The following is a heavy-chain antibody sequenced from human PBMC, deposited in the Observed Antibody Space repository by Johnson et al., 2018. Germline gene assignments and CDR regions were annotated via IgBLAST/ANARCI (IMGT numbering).Heavy chain of an antibody. CDR1: GFILDNYA. CDR2: ISWNSGSI. D-gene: IGHD3-10*01. J-gene: IGHJ3*02. CDR3: AKGVVILRGAFDI. V-gene: IGHV3-9*01. Sequence: VQLVQSGGGLVQPGRSLRLSCAASGFILDNYAMHWVRQAPGKGLEWVSGISWNSGSIGYADSVMGRFTISRDNAKNSLYLQMNSLRPEDTAWYYCAKGVVILRGAFDIWGQGTMVTVSS.